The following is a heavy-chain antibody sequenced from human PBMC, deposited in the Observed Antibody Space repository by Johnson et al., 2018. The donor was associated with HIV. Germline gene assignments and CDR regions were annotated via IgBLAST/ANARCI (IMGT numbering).Heavy chain of an antibody. CDR2: IKSKIDGGTT. V-gene: IGHV3-15*01. J-gene: IGHJ3*02. CDR3: ASADVVDI. CDR1: GFSFSNAW. Sequence: VQLVESGGGLVQPVGSLRLSCAASGFSFSNAWMSWVRQVPGKGLEWVGRIKSKIDGGTTDYAAPVKGRFTISRDDSKNTLYLQMNSLRVEDTAVYYCASADVVDIWGQGTVVTVSS.